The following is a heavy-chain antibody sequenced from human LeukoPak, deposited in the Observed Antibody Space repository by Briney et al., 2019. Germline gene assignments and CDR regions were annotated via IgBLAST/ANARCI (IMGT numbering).Heavy chain of an antibody. CDR3: ARDLRVAGDFDWLLYECYYYYGMDV. CDR1: GFTFSSYW. Sequence: GGSLRLSCAASGFTFSSYWMSWVRQAPGKGLEWVANIKQDGSEKYYVDSVKGRFTISRDNAKNSLYLQMNSLRAEDTAVYYCARDLRVAGDFDWLLYECYYYYGMDVWGKGTTVTVSS. J-gene: IGHJ6*04. CDR2: IKQDGSEK. V-gene: IGHV3-7*03. D-gene: IGHD3-9*01.